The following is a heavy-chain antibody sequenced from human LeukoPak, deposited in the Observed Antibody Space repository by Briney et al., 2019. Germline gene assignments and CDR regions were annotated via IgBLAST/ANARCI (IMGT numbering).Heavy chain of an antibody. Sequence: PGGSLRLSCAASGFTFSSYSMNWVRQAPGKGLEWVSSISSSSSYIYYADSVKGRFTISRDNAKNSLYLQMNSLRAEDTAVYYCARLLSEDSSGYRGDYWGQGTLVTVSS. CDR2: ISSSSSYI. CDR1: GFTFSSYS. V-gene: IGHV3-21*01. J-gene: IGHJ4*02. CDR3: ARLLSEDSSGYRGDY. D-gene: IGHD3-22*01.